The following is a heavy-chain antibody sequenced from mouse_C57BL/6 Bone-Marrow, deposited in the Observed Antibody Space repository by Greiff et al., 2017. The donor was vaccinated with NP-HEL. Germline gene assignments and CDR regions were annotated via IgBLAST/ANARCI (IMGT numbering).Heavy chain of an antibody. D-gene: IGHD2-3*01. J-gene: IGHJ4*01. V-gene: IGHV1-82*01. CDR3: ARYMIRYAMDY. Sequence: VQWVESGPELVKPGASVKISCKASGYAFSSSWMNWVKQRPGKGLEWIGRIYPGDGDTNYNGKFKGKATLTADKSSSTAYMQLSSLTSEDSAVYFCARYMIRYAMDYWGQGTSVTVSS. CDR2: IYPGDGDT. CDR1: GYAFSSSW.